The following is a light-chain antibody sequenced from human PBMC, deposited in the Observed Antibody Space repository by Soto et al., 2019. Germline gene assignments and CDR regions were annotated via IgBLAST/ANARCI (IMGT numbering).Light chain of an antibody. CDR1: SSDVGGYNY. CDR3: SSYTRSSNLVV. J-gene: IGLJ2*01. V-gene: IGLV2-14*01. Sequence: QSALTQPASVSGSPGQSITISCAGTSSDVGGYNYVSWYQQHPGKAPKLIIYEVNNRPSGVSNRFSGSKSGNTASLTISRLQTEDEADYYCSSYTRSSNLVVFGGGTKLTVL. CDR2: EVN.